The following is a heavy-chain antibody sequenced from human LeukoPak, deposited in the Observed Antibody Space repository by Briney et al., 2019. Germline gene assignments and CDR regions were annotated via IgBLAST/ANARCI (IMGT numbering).Heavy chain of an antibody. CDR1: GYTFTVYS. Sequence: ASVKVSCKASGYTFTVYSINWLRQAPGQGLEWMGWITTSTGKPTYAQGFTGRFVFSLDTSVSTTYLHIDSLKAEDTAVYYCARDASMINFDYWGQGSLVTVSS. V-gene: IGHV7-4-1*01. CDR2: ITTSTGKP. J-gene: IGHJ4*02. D-gene: IGHD3-16*01. CDR3: ARDASMINFDY.